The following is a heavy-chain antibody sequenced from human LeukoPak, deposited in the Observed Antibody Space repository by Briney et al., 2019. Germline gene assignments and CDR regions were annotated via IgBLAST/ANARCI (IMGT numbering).Heavy chain of an antibody. CDR3: ARDGSGWRD. Sequence: PSETLSLTCAVYGGSFSGYYWSWIRQPPGKGLEWIGEINHSGSTNYNPSLKSRVTISVDTSKNQFSLKLSSVTAADTAVYYCARDGSGWRDWGQGTLVTVSS. D-gene: IGHD6-19*01. CDR1: GGSFSGYY. V-gene: IGHV4-34*01. J-gene: IGHJ4*02. CDR2: INHSGST.